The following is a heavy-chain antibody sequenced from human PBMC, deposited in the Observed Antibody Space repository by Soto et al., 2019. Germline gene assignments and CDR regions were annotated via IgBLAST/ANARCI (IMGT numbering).Heavy chain of an antibody. CDR1: GGSISSYY. D-gene: IGHD6-13*01. CDR2: IYYRGST. J-gene: IGHJ6*02. Sequence: QVQLQESGPGLVKPSETLSLTCTVSGGSISSYYWSWIRQPPGKGLEWIGYIYYRGSTNYNPSLMSRLHISVDTSKNQFSLQLSSVTAADSAVYYCARQEGSSWYDYYCGMDVWGQGTTVTVSS. V-gene: IGHV4-59*08. CDR3: ARQEGSSWYDYYCGMDV.